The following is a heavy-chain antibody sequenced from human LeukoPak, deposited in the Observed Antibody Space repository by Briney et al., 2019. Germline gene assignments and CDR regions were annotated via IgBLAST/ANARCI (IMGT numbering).Heavy chain of an antibody. D-gene: IGHD6-13*01. V-gene: IGHV4-34*01. J-gene: IGHJ4*02. CDR1: GGSFSGYY. Sequence: PSETLSLTCAVYGGSFSGYYWSWIRQPPGKGLEWIGEINHSGSTNYNPSLKSRVTISVDTSKNQFSLKLSSVTAADTAVYYCARDRGIAAAGPFDYWGQGTLVTVSS. CDR3: ARDRGIAAAGPFDY. CDR2: INHSGST.